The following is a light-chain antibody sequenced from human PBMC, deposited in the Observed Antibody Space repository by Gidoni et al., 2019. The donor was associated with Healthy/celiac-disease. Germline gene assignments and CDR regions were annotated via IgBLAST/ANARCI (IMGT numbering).Light chain of an antibody. J-gene: IGLJ2*01. Sequence: SYELTSPPSVSVSPGQTARITCSGDALPKQYAYWYQQKPGQAPGLVIYKDSERPSGIPERFSGSSSGTTVTLTISGVQAEDEADYYCQSADSSGTLEVFGGGTKLTVL. CDR3: QSADSSGTLEV. CDR1: ALPKQY. V-gene: IGLV3-25*02. CDR2: KDS.